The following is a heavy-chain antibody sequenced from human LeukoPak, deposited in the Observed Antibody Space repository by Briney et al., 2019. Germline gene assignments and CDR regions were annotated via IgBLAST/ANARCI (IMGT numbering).Heavy chain of an antibody. CDR3: AKMFYYGSGSYYKGYFDY. Sequence: SVKVSCKASGGTFSSYAISWVRQAPGQGLEWMGGIIPIFGTANYAQKFQGRVTITADKSTSTAYMELSSLRAEDTAVYYCAKMFYYGSGSYYKGYFDYWGQGTLVTVSS. CDR2: IIPIFGTA. J-gene: IGHJ4*02. V-gene: IGHV1-69*06. CDR1: GGTFSSYA. D-gene: IGHD3-10*01.